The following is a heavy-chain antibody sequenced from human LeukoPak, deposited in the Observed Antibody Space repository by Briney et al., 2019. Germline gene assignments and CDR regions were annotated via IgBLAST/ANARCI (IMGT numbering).Heavy chain of an antibody. Sequence: HPGGSLRLSCAASGFIFSSFRMSWVRQAPGKGLEWVANINQDGSEKYYVDSVKGRFTISRDNAKNSLFLQMNSLRAEDTAVYYCVRDEQPGIQTKFFLNGWGQGTLVTVSS. CDR1: GFIFSSFR. CDR3: VRDEQPGIQTKFFLNG. CDR2: INQDGSEK. V-gene: IGHV3-7*01. J-gene: IGHJ4*02. D-gene: IGHD3-9*01.